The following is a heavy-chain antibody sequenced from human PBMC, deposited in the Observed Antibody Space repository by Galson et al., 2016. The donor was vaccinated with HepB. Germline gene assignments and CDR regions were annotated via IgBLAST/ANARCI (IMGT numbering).Heavy chain of an antibody. CDR1: GFTFRNYA. CDR3: ARGKVIAAEVFDY. J-gene: IGHJ4*02. V-gene: IGHV3-30*04. D-gene: IGHD6-13*01. CDR2: ISYDGSNK. Sequence: SLRLSCAASGFTFRNYAMYWVRQAPGKGLEWVASISYDGSNKYYTDYVKGRFTISRSPSKNTLYLHMNSLRVEDTAVYYCARGKVIAAEVFDYWSQGTRVTVSS.